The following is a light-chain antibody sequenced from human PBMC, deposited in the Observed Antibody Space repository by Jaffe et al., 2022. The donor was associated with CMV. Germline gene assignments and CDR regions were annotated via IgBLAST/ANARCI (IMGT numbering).Light chain of an antibody. CDR2: QDS. CDR3: QAWDTTTVV. CDR1: KLGEIY. J-gene: IGLJ2*01. V-gene: IGLV3-1*01. Sequence: SYDLTQPPSVSVSPGQTATITCSGDKLGEIYTSWYQQKAGQSPILVIHQDSKRPSGIPERFSGSNFGNTATLTISETQAMDEADYYCQAWDTTTVVFGGGTKLTVL.